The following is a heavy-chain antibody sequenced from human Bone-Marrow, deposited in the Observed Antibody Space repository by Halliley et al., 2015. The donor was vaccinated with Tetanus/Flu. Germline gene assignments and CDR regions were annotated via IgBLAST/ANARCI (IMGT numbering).Heavy chain of an antibody. CDR3: ATRDA. J-gene: IGHJ5*02. Sequence: QLVQSGVEVKKPGASVKVSCKASGNTFTNYGVIWVRQAPGQGLDWMGWIRANNGDTHYTQSLQGRATMTTDTSTNTAYVELRSLRFDDTAVYYCATRDAWGQGTLVTVSS. CDR1: GNTFTNYG. V-gene: IGHV1-18*01. CDR2: IRANNGDT.